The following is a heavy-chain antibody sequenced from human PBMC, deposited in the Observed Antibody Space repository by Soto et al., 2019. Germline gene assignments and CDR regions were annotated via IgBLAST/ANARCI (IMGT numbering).Heavy chain of an antibody. CDR2: ILPMFSTG. D-gene: IGHD1-1*01. J-gene: IGHJ4*02. CDR3: ARDYTT. CDR1: GGTFRRDA. Sequence: QVQLVQSGAEVKKPGSSVKVSCKAAGGTFRRDAFSWVRQAPGQGLEWMGGILPMFSTGYYAQRFQDRVTITADESTSTVYMELSSLRTEDTAMYYCARDYTTWGQGTLVTVSS. V-gene: IGHV1-69*01.